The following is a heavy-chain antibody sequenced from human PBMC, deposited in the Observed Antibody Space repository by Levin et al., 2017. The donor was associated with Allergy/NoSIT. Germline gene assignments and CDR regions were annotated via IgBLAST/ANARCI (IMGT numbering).Heavy chain of an antibody. D-gene: IGHD3-16*01. J-gene: IGHJ3*02. CDR3: ARDEESFGDAFDI. V-gene: IGHV3-48*01. Sequence: GGSLRLFCAASGFSFSTYGMIWVRQAPGKGLEWVSYISARRTTMYYADSVKGRFTISRDDAKNTLYLQMSSLRAEDTAVYYCARDEESFGDAFDIWGQGTRVTVSS. CDR2: ISARRTTM. CDR1: GFSFSTYG.